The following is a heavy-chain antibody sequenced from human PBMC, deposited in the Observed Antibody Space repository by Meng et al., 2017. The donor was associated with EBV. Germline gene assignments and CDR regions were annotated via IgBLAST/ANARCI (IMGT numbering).Heavy chain of an antibody. CDR1: GGTSSSYA. D-gene: IGHD1-26*01. CDR2: IIPIFGTA. Sequence: GPERKXPWSPVKVSXKASGGTSSSYAISWVRQAPGQGLEWMGGIIPIFGTANYAQKFQGRVTITADKSTSTAYMELSSLRSEDTAVYYCARDGWEPKGKGWFDPWGQGTLVTVSS. CDR3: ARDGWEPKGKGWFDP. V-gene: IGHV1-69*06. J-gene: IGHJ5*02.